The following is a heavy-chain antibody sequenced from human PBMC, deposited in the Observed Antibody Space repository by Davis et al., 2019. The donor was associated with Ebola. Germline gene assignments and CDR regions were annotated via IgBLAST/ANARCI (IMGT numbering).Heavy chain of an antibody. V-gene: IGHV1-2*02. J-gene: IGHJ4*02. CDR2: INPSIGNT. Sequence: ASVKVSCKASGYTFTDYLMHWVRQAPGQGLEWMGLINPSIGNTSLAQKFQGRVTMTRDTSISTAYMEVSSLRSDDTAVYFCARSPMTSFLEWLFFDYWGQGTLVTVSS. D-gene: IGHD3-3*01. CDR1: GYTFTDYL. CDR3: ARSPMTSFLEWLFFDY.